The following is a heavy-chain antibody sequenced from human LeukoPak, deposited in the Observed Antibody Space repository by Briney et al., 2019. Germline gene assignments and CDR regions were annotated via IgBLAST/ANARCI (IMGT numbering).Heavy chain of an antibody. CDR1: GFTFDDYT. D-gene: IGHD5-18*01. CDR3: AATAMVTDYFDY. V-gene: IGHV3-43*01. J-gene: IGHJ4*02. CDR2: ITWDGGST. Sequence: GGSLRLSCAASGFTFDDYTMHWVRQAPGKGLELVSLITWDGGSTYYADSVKGRFTISRDNSKNSLYLQMNSLRTEDTALYYCAATAMVTDYFDYWGQGTLVTVSS.